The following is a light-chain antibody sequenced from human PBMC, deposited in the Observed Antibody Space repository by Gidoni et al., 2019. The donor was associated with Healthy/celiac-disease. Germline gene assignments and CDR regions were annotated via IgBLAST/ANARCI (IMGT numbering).Light chain of an antibody. V-gene: IGLV2-8*01. CDR3: SSYAGSNNLDVV. J-gene: IGLJ2*01. CDR2: EGS. CDR1: SRDVGGYNY. Sequence: QFALTQPPSASGSPGQSVTISCTGTSRDVGGYNYFSWYQQHPGKAPKLMIYEGSKRPSGVPARFSGSQSGNTASLTVSGLQAEDEADYYCSSYAGSNNLDVVFGGGTKLTVL.